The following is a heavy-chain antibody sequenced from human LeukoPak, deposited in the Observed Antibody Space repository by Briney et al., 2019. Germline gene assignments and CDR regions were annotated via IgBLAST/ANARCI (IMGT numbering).Heavy chain of an antibody. CDR1: GFTFSNYW. D-gene: IGHD5-18*01. V-gene: IGHV3-74*01. Sequence: GGSLRLSCAASGFTFSNYWMHWVRQAPGKGLVWVSRIYNDGSSTSYADSVKGRFTISRDNAKSTLYLQMNSLRAEDTAVYYCARAYSAGYFDYWGQGTLVTVSS. CDR3: ARAYSAGYFDY. CDR2: IYNDGSST. J-gene: IGHJ4*02.